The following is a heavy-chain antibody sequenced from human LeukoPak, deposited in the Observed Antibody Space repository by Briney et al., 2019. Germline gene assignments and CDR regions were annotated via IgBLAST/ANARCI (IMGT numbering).Heavy chain of an antibody. Sequence: GRTLRLSCAASGFSVSRAYMNWVRQAPGKGLERVSMIHSGGSTDYADSVKGRFTISRDNSKNALYLEMTSLRVEDTALYFCTRENPNYCSTTICSGGSDCWGQGTLVTVSA. J-gene: IGHJ4*02. CDR1: GFSVSRAY. CDR3: TRENPNYCSTTICSGGSDC. V-gene: IGHV3-66*01. CDR2: IHSGGST. D-gene: IGHD2-2*01.